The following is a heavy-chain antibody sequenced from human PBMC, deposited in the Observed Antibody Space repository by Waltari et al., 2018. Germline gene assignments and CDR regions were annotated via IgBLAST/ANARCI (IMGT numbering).Heavy chain of an antibody. Sequence: EVQLVESGGGLVKPGGSLRLSCDASGFSFSIYPMSWVRQAPGKGLEWVAFISVNSEYIFYADSVRGRFTISRDNAKNSLYLQMNSLTAEDTAVYYCASLASIWGQGTLVTVSS. CDR2: ISVNSEYI. J-gene: IGHJ4*02. CDR1: GFSFSIYP. D-gene: IGHD3-3*02. V-gene: IGHV3-21*02. CDR3: ASLASI.